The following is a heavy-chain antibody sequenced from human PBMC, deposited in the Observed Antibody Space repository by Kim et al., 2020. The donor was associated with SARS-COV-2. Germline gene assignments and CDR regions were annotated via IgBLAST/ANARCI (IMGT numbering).Heavy chain of an antibody. V-gene: IGHV1-69*13. CDR1: GGTFSSYA. J-gene: IGHJ6*01. CDR3: PSEGTLYLYGYSPRPGYYG. CDR2: IIPIFGTA. Sequence: SVKVSCKASGGTFSSYAISWVRQAPGQGLEWMGGIIPIFGTANYAQKFQGRVTLTADESTSTAYMELSSLRSDDTAVYYCPSEGTLYLYGYSPRPGYYG. D-gene: IGHD5-18*01.